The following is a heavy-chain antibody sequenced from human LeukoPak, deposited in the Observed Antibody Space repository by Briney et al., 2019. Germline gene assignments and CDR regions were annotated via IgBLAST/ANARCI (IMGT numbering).Heavy chain of an antibody. D-gene: IGHD4-17*01. CDR2: IYHSGST. V-gene: IGHV4-38-2*02. CDR3: AGRSYGDSELDY. Sequence: PSETLSLTCTVSGYSISSGYYWGWIRQPPGKGLEWIGSIYHSGSTYYNPSLKSRVTISVDTSKNPFSLKLSSVTAADTAVYYCAGRSYGDSELDYWGQGTLVTVSS. J-gene: IGHJ4*02. CDR1: GYSISSGYY.